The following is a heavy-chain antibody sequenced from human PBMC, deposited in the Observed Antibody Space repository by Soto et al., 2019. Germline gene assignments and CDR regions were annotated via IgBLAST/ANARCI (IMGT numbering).Heavy chain of an antibody. CDR2: ISISSSTI. V-gene: IGHV3-48*03. J-gene: IGHJ4*02. Sequence: GGSLRLSCAAYGFTFSAYEMNWFRQAPGKGLEWVSYISISSSTIYYADSVKGRFTISRDNAKNSLYLQMNSLRAEDTAVYYCALYCSGGGCSHTLTARWGQGTLVTVSS. CDR3: ALYCSGGGCSHTLTAR. D-gene: IGHD2-15*01. CDR1: GFTFSAYE.